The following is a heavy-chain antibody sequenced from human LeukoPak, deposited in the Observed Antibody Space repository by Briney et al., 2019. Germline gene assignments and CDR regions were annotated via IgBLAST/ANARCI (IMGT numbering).Heavy chain of an antibody. Sequence: ASVKVSCKSSGYTFTDHFIHWVRQAPGHGLEWVGEINPYNGYTKYAWRLQGRVTMTRDTSISTAFMEVSRLTSDDTAVYYCARDYSLNDFDYWGQGTLVTVAS. D-gene: IGHD1-1*01. CDR1: GYTFTDHF. CDR2: INPYNGYT. V-gene: IGHV1-2*02. CDR3: ARDYSLNDFDY. J-gene: IGHJ4*02.